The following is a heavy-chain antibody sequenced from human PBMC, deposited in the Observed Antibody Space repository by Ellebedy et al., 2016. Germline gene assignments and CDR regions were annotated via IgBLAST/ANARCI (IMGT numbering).Heavy chain of an antibody. CDR3: AHRTTMTADDY. Sequence: SGPTLVKPTQTLTLTCSFSGFSLTTNQVVVGWIRQPPGKALEWLAFVYGNDDKRYRPYLKNRLTITKDTPKNKVVLTLTNMDPVDTATYYCAHRTTMTADDYWGQGTLVTVSP. V-gene: IGHV2-5*01. J-gene: IGHJ4*02. CDR1: GFSLTTNQVV. CDR2: VYGNDDK. D-gene: IGHD4-17*01.